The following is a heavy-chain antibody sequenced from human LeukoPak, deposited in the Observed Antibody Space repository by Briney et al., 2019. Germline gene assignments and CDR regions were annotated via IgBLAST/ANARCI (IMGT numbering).Heavy chain of an antibody. CDR1: GFTFDAYV. CDR2: ISCNSGSI. V-gene: IGHV3-9*01. J-gene: IGHJ5*02. D-gene: IGHD2-15*01. CDR3: ARGRVVVLQHKGSGWFDP. Sequence: HPGRSLRLSCAASGFTFDAYVMHWVRQAPGKGLEWDSGISCNSGSIGYADSVKGRFTISRDNAKNSLYLQMNSLRAEDTAVYYWARGRVVVLQHKGSGWFDPWGQGTLVTVSS.